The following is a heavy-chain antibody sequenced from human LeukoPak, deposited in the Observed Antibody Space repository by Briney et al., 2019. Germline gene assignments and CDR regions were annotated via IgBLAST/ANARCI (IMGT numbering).Heavy chain of an antibody. CDR1: GGSIISNY. J-gene: IGHJ5*02. CDR3: ARHFSGDYSWFDP. CDR2: IYYTGTT. D-gene: IGHD4-17*01. V-gene: IGHV4-59*08. Sequence: SETLSLTCTVSGGSIISNYWSWIRQPPGKGLEWIGYIYYTGTTNYNPSFKSRVTISLDTSKTQFSLTLSSVTAADTAVYYCARHFSGDYSWFDPWGQGTLVTASS.